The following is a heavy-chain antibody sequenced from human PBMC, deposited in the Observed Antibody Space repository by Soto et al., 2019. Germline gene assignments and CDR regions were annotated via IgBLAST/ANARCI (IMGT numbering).Heavy chain of an antibody. CDR1: GGSISSGGYY. CDR2: IYYGGST. J-gene: IGHJ4*02. D-gene: IGHD5-18*01. Sequence: SETLSLTCTVSGGSISSGGYYWTWIRQHPGKGLEWIGYIYYGGSTYYNPSLKSRVTMSVDTSKNQFFLKLRSVTAADTAVYYCATRARGYSFGAPHFDHWGQGTLVTVS. CDR3: ATRARGYSFGAPHFDH. V-gene: IGHV4-31*03.